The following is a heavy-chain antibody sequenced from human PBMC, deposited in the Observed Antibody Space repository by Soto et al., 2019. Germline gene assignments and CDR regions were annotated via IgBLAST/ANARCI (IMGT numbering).Heavy chain of an antibody. CDR3: AAPGGFGMDV. CDR2: IFPGDAET. V-gene: IGHV5-51*01. D-gene: IGHD5-12*01. Sequence: GESLKISCQGSGYNFAPHWIGWVRHKAGKGLEWMGIIFPGDAETRYSPSFQGHITISADKSINIAYLRWSSLKASDTGMYYCAAPGGFGMDVWGQGTTVTVSS. CDR1: GYNFAPHW. J-gene: IGHJ6*02.